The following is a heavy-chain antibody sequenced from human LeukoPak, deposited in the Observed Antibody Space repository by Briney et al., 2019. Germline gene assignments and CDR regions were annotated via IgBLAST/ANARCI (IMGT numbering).Heavy chain of an antibody. CDR2: IYSSGST. Sequence: SETLSLTCTVSDGSISSYYWSWIRQPAGKGLVWIGRIYSSGSTNYDPSLKSRVTMSVDASKNQFSLKLSSVTAADTAVYYCARDRYDSVYNWFDPWGQGTLVTVSS. V-gene: IGHV4-4*07. J-gene: IGHJ5*02. CDR1: DGSISSYY. CDR3: ARDRYDSVYNWFDP. D-gene: IGHD3-22*01.